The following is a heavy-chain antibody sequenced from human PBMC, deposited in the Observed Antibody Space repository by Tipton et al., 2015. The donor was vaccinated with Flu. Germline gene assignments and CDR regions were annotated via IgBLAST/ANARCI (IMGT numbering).Heavy chain of an antibody. CDR2: VYHTGTT. D-gene: IGHD3-10*01. Sequence: TLSLTCIVSGDSITSYFWSWIRRPPGKEMEWIGYVYHTGTTKFNPSLESRVTMSVDTSRSQISLKLSSVTVADTAMYYCARGGSTFDSWGRGTLATVSS. J-gene: IGHJ4*02. V-gene: IGHV4-59*01. CDR1: GDSITSYF. CDR3: ARGGSTFDS.